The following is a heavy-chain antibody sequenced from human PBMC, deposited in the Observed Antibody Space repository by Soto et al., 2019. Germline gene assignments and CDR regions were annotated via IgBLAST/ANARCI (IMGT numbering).Heavy chain of an antibody. CDR2: IYPDDSDT. CDR3: ARLPGYYDSSGYYRDAFDI. CDR1: GYSFTSYW. V-gene: IGHV5-51*01. J-gene: IGHJ3*02. D-gene: IGHD3-22*01. Sequence: PGESLKISCKGSGYSFTSYWLGWVRQMPGKGLEWMGIIYPDDSDTRYSTSFQGQVTISADKSISTAYLQWSSLKASDTAMYYCARLPGYYDSSGYYRDAFDIWGQGTMVTVSS.